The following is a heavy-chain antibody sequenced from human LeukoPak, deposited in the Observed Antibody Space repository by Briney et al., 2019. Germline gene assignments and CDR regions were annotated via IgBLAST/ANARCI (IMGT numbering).Heavy chain of an antibody. J-gene: IGHJ4*02. D-gene: IGHD2-15*01. Sequence: ASVKVSCKASGYTFTGSYMHWVRQAPGQGVEWMGWINPNSGGTNYAQKLQGRVSMTRDTSISTAYMELSRLRSDDTAVYYCARSRGGRSFDYWGQGTLVTVSS. CDR1: GYTFTGSY. V-gene: IGHV1-2*02. CDR3: ARSRGGRSFDY. CDR2: INPNSGGT.